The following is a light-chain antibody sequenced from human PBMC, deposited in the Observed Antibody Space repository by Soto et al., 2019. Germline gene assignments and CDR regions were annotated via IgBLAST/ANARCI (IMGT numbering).Light chain of an antibody. CDR3: PQFNGFPLT. CDR2: DAS. V-gene: IGKV1-13*02. J-gene: IGKJ4*01. Sequence: IQLTQSPSSLSASVGDRVTITCRAGQDIGSALARYQQRPGKAPKLLLYDASNLEAGVPSRFSGSGSGTDFTRTSTSLPPEDCAADYCPQFNGFPLTFGGGTKVQIQ. CDR1: QDIGSA.